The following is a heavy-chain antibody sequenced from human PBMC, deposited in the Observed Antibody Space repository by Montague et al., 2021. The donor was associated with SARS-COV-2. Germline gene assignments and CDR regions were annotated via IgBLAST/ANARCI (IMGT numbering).Heavy chain of an antibody. Sequence: SLRLSCAASGFTSSSYWMSWVRQAPGKGLEWVANIKQDGSEKYYVDSVKGRFTISRDNAKNSLYLQMNSLRAEDTAVYYCARDGSYDFWSDPLGVYYYYMDVWGKGTTVTVSS. CDR2: IKQDGSEK. CDR3: ARDGSYDFWSDPLGVYYYYMDV. D-gene: IGHD3-3*01. J-gene: IGHJ6*03. V-gene: IGHV3-7*05. CDR1: GFTSSSYW.